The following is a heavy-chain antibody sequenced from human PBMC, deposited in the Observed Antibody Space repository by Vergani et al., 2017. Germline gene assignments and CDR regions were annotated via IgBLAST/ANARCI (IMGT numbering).Heavy chain of an antibody. CDR3: ARDPRYCSSTSCYTGGNWFDP. CDR2: ISSSSSYI. Sequence: EVQLVESGGGLVKPGGSLRLSCAASGFTFSSYSMNWVRQAPGKGLEWVSSISSSSSYIYYADSVKGRFTISRDNAKNSLYLQMNSLRAEDTAVYYCARDPRYCSSTSCYTGGNWFDPCGQGTLVTVSS. CDR1: GFTFSSYS. J-gene: IGHJ5*02. D-gene: IGHD2-2*02. V-gene: IGHV3-21*01.